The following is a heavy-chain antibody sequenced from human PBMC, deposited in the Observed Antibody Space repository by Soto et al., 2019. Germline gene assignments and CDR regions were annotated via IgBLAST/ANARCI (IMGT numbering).Heavy chain of an antibody. D-gene: IGHD3-10*01. J-gene: IGHJ4*02. V-gene: IGHV3-53*01. CDR3: ARRRGGGGY. CDR2: IYSGGYT. CDR1: GFTVSNNY. Sequence: EVQLVESGGGLIQPGGSLRLSCAVSGFTVSNNYMSWVRQAPGKGLEGVSVIYSGGYTAYGDSVKGRFTISRDNSKNKLYLQMKRRGAAATAVFYGARRRGGGGYWGQGTLVTVSS.